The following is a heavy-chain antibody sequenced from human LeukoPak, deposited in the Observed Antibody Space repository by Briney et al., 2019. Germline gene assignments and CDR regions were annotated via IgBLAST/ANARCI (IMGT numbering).Heavy chain of an antibody. J-gene: IGHJ5*02. V-gene: IGHV1-58*01. Sequence: SVKVSCKATGFTFTSSAVQWVRQARGQRLEWIGWIVVGSGNTNYAQKFQERVTITRDMSTSTAYMELSSLRSEDTAVYYCAAFHPDLNNWFDPWGQGTLVTVSS. D-gene: IGHD1-14*01. CDR3: AAFHPDLNNWFDP. CDR1: GFTFTSSA. CDR2: IVVGSGNT.